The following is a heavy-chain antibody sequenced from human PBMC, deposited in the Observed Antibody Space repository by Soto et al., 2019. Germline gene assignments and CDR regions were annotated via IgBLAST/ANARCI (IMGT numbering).Heavy chain of an antibody. V-gene: IGHV1-46*01. Sequence: QVQMEQSGAEVKKPGASVKVSCKASGYTFTSYSLHWVRQAPGQGLEWMGVIDPSDGRTSYARRFQGRVTMTMDTSTSTVYMDLSSLRSQDTAVYYSGRVRYGGDSVYLQRWGQGTLVTVSS. CDR2: IDPSDGRT. CDR3: GRVRYGGDSVYLQR. J-gene: IGHJ1*01. D-gene: IGHD2-21*02. CDR1: GYTFTSYS.